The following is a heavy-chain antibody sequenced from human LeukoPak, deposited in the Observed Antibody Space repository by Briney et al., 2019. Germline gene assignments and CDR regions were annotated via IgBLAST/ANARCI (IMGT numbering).Heavy chain of an antibody. CDR2: TSSSSAYT. Sequence: GGSLRLSCAASGFTFSSFSMIWVRQAPGKGLEWVSSTSSSSAYTFYAESGKGRFTISRDNAKNSLFLQMNSLRAEDTAVYYCARLGGYVWYYFDYWGQGTLVTVSS. D-gene: IGHD3-16*01. CDR1: GFTFSSFS. CDR3: ARLGGYVWYYFDY. V-gene: IGHV3-21*04. J-gene: IGHJ4*02.